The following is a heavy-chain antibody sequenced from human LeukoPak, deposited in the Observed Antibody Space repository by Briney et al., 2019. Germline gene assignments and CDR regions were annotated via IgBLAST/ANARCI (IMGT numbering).Heavy chain of an antibody. CDR3: AWQSRDSYDSSGYHPDDY. D-gene: IGHD3-22*01. V-gene: IGHV3-66*04. CDR1: GFTVSSNY. J-gene: IGHJ4*02. Sequence: PGGSLRLSCAASGFTVSSNYMSWVRQAPGKGLEWVSVIYRGGSTYYADSVKGRFTISRDNSKNTLYLRMNSLRAEATAVYYCAWQSRDSYDSSGYHPDDYWGQGTLVTVSS. CDR2: IYRGGST.